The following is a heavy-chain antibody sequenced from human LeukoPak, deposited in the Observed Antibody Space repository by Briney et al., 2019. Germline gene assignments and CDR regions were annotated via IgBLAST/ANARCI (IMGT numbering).Heavy chain of an antibody. J-gene: IGHJ5*02. CDR2: ISAYNGNT. CDR1: GYTFTSSG. V-gene: IGHV1-18*01. CDR3: ARAVYGSGSNNNWFDP. D-gene: IGHD3-10*01. Sequence: ASVKVSCKASGYTFTSSGISWVRQAPGQGLERMGWISAYNGNTNYAQKLQGRVTMTTDTSTSTAYMELRSLRSDDTAVYYCARAVYGSGSNNNWFDPWGQGTLVTVSS.